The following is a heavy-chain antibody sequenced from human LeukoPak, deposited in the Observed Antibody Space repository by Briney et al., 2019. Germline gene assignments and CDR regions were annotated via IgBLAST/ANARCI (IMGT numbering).Heavy chain of an antibody. CDR3: AAVAGLYYYYYYGMDV. V-gene: IGHV1-2*02. D-gene: IGHD6-19*01. Sequence: ASVKVSCKASGYTFTGYYMHWVRQAPGQGLEWMGWINPNSGGTSYAQKFQGRVTMTRDTSISTAYMELSRLRSDDTAVYYCAAVAGLYYYYYYGMDVWGQGTTVTVSS. CDR1: GYTFTGYY. J-gene: IGHJ6*02. CDR2: INPNSGGT.